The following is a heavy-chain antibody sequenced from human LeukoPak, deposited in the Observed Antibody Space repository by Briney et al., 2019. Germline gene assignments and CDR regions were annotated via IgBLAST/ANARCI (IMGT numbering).Heavy chain of an antibody. CDR1: GGSISSYY. CDR3: ARGKVDDYDSSGWAFDI. Sequence: PSETLSLTCTVSGGSISSYYWSWIRQPAGKGLEWIGRIYTSGSTNYNPSLKIRVTMSVAASKKQFSLKLSSVTAADTAVYYCARGKVDDYDSSGWAFDIWGQGAMVTVSS. CDR2: IYTSGST. J-gene: IGHJ3*02. V-gene: IGHV4-4*07. D-gene: IGHD3-22*01.